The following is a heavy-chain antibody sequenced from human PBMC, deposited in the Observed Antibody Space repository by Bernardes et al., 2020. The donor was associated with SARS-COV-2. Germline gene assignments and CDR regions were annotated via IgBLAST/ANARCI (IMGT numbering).Heavy chain of an antibody. CDR1: GFTFSSYS. J-gene: IGHJ6*02. CDR3: ARALQKQKDWGSEYYYYGMDV. V-gene: IGHV3-21*01. Sequence: GGSLRLSCAASGFTFSSYSMNWVRQAPGKGLEWVSSISSSSSYIYYADSVKGRFTISRDNAKNSLYLQMNSLRAEDTAVYYCARALQKQKDWGSEYYYYGMDVWGQGTTVTVSS. CDR2: ISSSSSYI. D-gene: IGHD7-27*01.